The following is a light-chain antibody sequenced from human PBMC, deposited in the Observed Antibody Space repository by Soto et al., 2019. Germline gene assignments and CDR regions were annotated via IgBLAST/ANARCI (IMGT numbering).Light chain of an antibody. CDR2: DVS. Sequence: QSVLTQPASVSVSPGQSITISCTGNSSDVGGYNYVSWYQQHPGKAPKLMIYDVSNRPSGVSNRFSGSKSGNTASLTISGLQAEDEADYYCSSYKSSSFYVFGTGTKVTVL. J-gene: IGLJ1*01. CDR1: SSDVGGYNY. CDR3: SSYKSSSFYV. V-gene: IGLV2-14*01.